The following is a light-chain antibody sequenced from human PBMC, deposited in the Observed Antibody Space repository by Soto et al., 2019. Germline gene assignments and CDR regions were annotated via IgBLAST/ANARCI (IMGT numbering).Light chain of an antibody. CDR3: QQYGRSPGT. CDR1: QNVNNNY. V-gene: IGKV3-20*01. Sequence: PGERATLSCRASQNVNNNYLAWYQQKPGQAPRLLIRGASSRATGLPDRFSGSGSGTAFTLTISRLEPEDFAVYYCQQYGRSPGTFGQGTKLEIK. CDR2: GAS. J-gene: IGKJ2*01.